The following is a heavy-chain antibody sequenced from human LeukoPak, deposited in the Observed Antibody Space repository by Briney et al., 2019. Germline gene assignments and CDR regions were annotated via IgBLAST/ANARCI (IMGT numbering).Heavy chain of an antibody. CDR2: INHSGST. Sequence: SETLSLTCAVYGGSFSGYYWSWIRQPPGKGLEWIGEINHSGSTNYNPSLKSRVTISVDTSKNQFSLKLSSVTAADTAVYYCAREAGGYSYGYLLPFDYWGQGTLVTVSS. V-gene: IGHV4-34*01. CDR3: AREAGGYSYGYLLPFDY. CDR1: GGSFSGYY. D-gene: IGHD5-18*01. J-gene: IGHJ4*02.